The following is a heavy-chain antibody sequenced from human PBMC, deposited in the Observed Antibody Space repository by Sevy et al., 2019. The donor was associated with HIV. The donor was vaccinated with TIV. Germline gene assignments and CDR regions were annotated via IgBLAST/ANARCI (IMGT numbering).Heavy chain of an antibody. CDR2: ISYDGSNK. J-gene: IGHJ4*02. Sequence: GGSLRLSCAASGFTFSSYAMHWVRQAPGKGLEWVAVISYDGSNKYYADSVKGRFTISRDNSKNTLYLQMNSLRAEDTAVYYCARGWFDFDYWGQGTLVTVSS. D-gene: IGHD3-10*01. CDR1: GFTFSSYA. CDR3: ARGWFDFDY. V-gene: IGHV3-30-3*01.